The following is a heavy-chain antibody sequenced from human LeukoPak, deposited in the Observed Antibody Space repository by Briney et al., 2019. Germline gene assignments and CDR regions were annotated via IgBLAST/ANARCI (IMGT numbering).Heavy chain of an antibody. CDR2: ISYSGST. D-gene: IGHD3-10*01. CDR1: GGSISTYH. J-gene: IGHJ4*02. V-gene: IGHV4-59*08. Sequence: SETLSLTCAVSGGSISTYHWSWIRQPPGKGLEWIGYISYSGSTNYNPSLKSRVTISVDTSKSQFSLKLSSVTAADTAVYYCAPRGFGSGIDYWGQGTLVTVSS. CDR3: APRGFGSGIDY.